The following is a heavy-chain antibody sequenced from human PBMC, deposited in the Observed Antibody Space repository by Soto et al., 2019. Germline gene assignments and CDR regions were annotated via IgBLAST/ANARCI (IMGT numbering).Heavy chain of an antibody. Sequence: QITLKESGPTLVKPTQTLTLTCTFSGFSLSSTRMAVGWIRQPPGKALEWLALIYWDDDKRYSPFLKSRLTIIKDTSKNQVVLTMSNMVPVDTARYYCAHIVVAGLGYYFDYWGQGTLVTVSS. D-gene: IGHD6-19*01. J-gene: IGHJ4*02. CDR2: IYWDDDK. CDR1: GFSLSSTRMA. V-gene: IGHV2-5*02. CDR3: AHIVVAGLGYYFDY.